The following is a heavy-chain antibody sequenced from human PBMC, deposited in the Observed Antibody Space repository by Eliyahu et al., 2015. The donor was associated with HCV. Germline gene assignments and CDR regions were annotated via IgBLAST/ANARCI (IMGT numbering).Heavy chain of an antibody. D-gene: IGHD3-10*01. CDR3: ARGILWFGELLSHYYYYGMDV. Sequence: QVQLQQWGAGLLKPSETLSLTCAVYGGSFSGYYWXWIRQPPGKGLEWIGEINHSGSTNYNPSLKSRVTISVDTSKNQFSLKLSSVTAADTAVYYCARGILWFGELLSHYYYYGMDVWGQGTTVTVSS. J-gene: IGHJ6*02. CDR2: INHSGST. CDR1: GGSFSGYY. V-gene: IGHV4-34*01.